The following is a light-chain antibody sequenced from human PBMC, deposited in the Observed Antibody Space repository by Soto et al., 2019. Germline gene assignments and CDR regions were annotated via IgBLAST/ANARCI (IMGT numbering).Light chain of an antibody. CDR1: ESVHRN. CDR2: YAS. Sequence: EMVMTQSPATLSVSPGERVTLSCRASESVHRNLAWYQQKPGQGPSLLIYYASTRATGVPDRFTGSGSGTQFTLTIGSLQSEDFGVYRCQHYRNWHPTFGPGPKLEIK. CDR3: QHYRNWHPT. J-gene: IGKJ3*01. V-gene: IGKV3-15*01.